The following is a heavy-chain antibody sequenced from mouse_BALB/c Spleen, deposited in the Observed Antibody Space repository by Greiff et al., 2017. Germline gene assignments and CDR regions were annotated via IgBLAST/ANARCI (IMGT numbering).Heavy chain of an antibody. CDR2: ISSGSSTI. V-gene: IGHV5-17*02. D-gene: IGHD1-1*01. J-gene: IGHJ4*01. CDR3: ARSYYYGSSYLYCYAMDY. Sequence: EVMLVESGGGLVQPGGSRKLSCAASGFTFSSFGMHWVRQAPEKGLEWVAYISSGSSTIYYADTVKGRFTISRDNPKNTLFLQMTSLRSEDTAMYYCARSYYYGSSYLYCYAMDYWGQGTSVTVSS. CDR1: GFTFSSFG.